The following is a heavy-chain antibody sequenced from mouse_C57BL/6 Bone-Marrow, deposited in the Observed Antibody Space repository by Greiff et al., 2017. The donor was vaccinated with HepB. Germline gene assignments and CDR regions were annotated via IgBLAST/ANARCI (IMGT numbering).Heavy chain of an antibody. D-gene: IGHD1-2*01. Sequence: EVKVVESGEGLVKPGGSLKLSCAASGFTFSSYAMSWVRQTPEKRLEWVAYISSGGDYIYYADTVKGRFTISRDNARNTLYLQMSSLKSEDTAMYYCTRGITTAWFAYWGQGTLVTVSA. V-gene: IGHV5-9-1*02. CDR3: TRGITTAWFAY. CDR1: GFTFSSYA. J-gene: IGHJ3*01. CDR2: ISSGGDYI.